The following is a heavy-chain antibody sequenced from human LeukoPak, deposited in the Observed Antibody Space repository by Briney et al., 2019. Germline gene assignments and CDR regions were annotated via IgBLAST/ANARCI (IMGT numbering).Heavy chain of an antibody. V-gene: IGHV4-59*01. Sequence: PSETLPLTCTVSGGSISSYYWSWIRQPPGKGLEWIGYIYYSGSTNYNPSLKSRVTISVDTSKNQFSLKLSSVTAADTAVYYCARMRLGWLPFDYWGQGTLVTVSS. CDR2: IYYSGST. CDR3: ARMRLGWLPFDY. J-gene: IGHJ4*02. CDR1: GGSISSYY. D-gene: IGHD3-3*01.